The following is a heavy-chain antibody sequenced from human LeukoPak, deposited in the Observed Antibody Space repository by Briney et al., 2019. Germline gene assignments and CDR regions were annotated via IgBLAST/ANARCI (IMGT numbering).Heavy chain of an antibody. J-gene: IGHJ4*02. Sequence: GGSLRLSCTASGFTFGDYAMSWFRQAPGKGLQWVGYIRSKAYGATTEYAASVKGRFTISRDDSKSIAYLQMNSLKTEDTAVYYCTREYYYHSSGFDYWGQGTLVTVSS. V-gene: IGHV3-49*03. CDR1: GFTFGDYA. CDR3: TREYYYHSSGFDY. CDR2: IRSKAYGATT. D-gene: IGHD3-22*01.